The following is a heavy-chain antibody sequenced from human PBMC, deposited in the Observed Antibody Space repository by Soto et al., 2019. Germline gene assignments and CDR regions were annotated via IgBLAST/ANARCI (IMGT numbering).Heavy chain of an antibody. CDR2: ISADSGNT. CDR1: GYTSTNYG. J-gene: IGHJ4*02. D-gene: IGHD6-19*01. V-gene: IGHV1-3*01. CDR3: ARDQWLVPYGS. Sequence: ASVKVSCKASGYTSTNYGMHWVRQAPGQRLEWMGWISADSGNTNYSQKFQGRITITRDTSTSTAYMELRSLRSDDTAVYYCARDQWLVPYGSWGQGTLVTVSS.